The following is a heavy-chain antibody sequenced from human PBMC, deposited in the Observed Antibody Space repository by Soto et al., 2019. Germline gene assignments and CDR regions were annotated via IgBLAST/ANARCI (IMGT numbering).Heavy chain of an antibody. V-gene: IGHV4-59*01. CDR2: IYDTGST. J-gene: IGHJ4*02. CDR1: GGSISSYY. D-gene: IGHD2-8*02. CDR3: VRPINSGYLYGWGH. Sequence: ETLSLTCTVSGGSISSYYWSWIRQFSGKGLEWIGNIYDTGSTKYNPSLKSRVTISVDPSKNQFSLKLSSVTAADTAVYYCVRPINSGYLYGWGHWGQGTLVTVSS.